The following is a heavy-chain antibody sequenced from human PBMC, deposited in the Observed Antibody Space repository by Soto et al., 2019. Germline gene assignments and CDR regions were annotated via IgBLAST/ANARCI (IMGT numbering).Heavy chain of an antibody. D-gene: IGHD4-17*01. CDR1: GYTFTGYY. J-gene: IGHJ6*02. Sequence: QVQLVQSGAEVKKPGASVKVSCKASGYTFTGYYMHWVRQAPGQGLEWMGWINPNSGGTNYAQKFQGWVTMTRDTSISTAYMELSRLRSDDTAVYYCARAGSYGEIYYYYGMDVWGQGTTVTVSS. V-gene: IGHV1-2*04. CDR3: ARAGSYGEIYYYYGMDV. CDR2: INPNSGGT.